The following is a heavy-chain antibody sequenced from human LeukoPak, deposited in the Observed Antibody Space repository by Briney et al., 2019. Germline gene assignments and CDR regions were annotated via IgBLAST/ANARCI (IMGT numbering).Heavy chain of an antibody. CDR3: ASGILLWFGEFPSFDY. Sequence: GGSLRLSCAASGFTFSSYGMHWVRQAPGKGLEWVAVISYDGSNKYYADSVKGRFTISRDNSKNTLYLQMNSLRAEDTAVYYCASGILLWFGEFPSFDYWGQGTLVTVSS. D-gene: IGHD3-10*01. J-gene: IGHJ4*02. CDR1: GFTFSSYG. V-gene: IGHV3-30*03. CDR2: ISYDGSNK.